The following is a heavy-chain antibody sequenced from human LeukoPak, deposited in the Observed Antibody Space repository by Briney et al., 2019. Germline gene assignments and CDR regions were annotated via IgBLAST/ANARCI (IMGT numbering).Heavy chain of an antibody. CDR2: IYDSGTT. CDR1: GGSISSYF. CDR3: ARDPDGYKFFDY. V-gene: IGHV4-59*01. D-gene: IGHD5-24*01. J-gene: IGHJ4*02. Sequence: PSETLSLTCTVSGGSISSYFWHWIRQPPGKGLEWMGYIYDSGTTAYNPSLKRRVTMSVDTSKNQFSLNLSSVTAADTAVYYCARDPDGYKFFDYWGRGTLVTVSS.